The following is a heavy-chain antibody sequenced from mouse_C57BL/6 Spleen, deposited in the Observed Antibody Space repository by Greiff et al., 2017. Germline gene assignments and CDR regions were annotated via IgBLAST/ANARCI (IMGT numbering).Heavy chain of an antibody. CDR3: ARFVGFYAMDY. CDR1: GYTFTSYW. V-gene: IGHV1-50*01. Sequence: QVNVKQPGAELVKPGASVKLSCKASGYTFTSYWMQWVKQRPGQGLEWIGEIDPSDSYTNYNQKIKGKATLTVDTSSSTACRQLSSLTSEDSAVYYCARFVGFYAMDYWGQGTSVTVSS. CDR2: IDPSDSYT. J-gene: IGHJ4*01.